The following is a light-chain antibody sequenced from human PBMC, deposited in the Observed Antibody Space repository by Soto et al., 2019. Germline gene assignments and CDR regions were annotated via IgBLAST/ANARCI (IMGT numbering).Light chain of an antibody. CDR3: QQADTFPIT. CDR2: AAS. V-gene: IGKV1D-12*01. CDR1: QGISRS. J-gene: IGKJ5*01. Sequence: DIQMTQSPSSVSASVGDRVTISCQASQGISRSLAWYQQKPGKAPKLLIYAASSLQSGAPSRFSGSGFGTDFTLTISSLQPEDSAIYYCQQADTFPITFGQGTRLEIK.